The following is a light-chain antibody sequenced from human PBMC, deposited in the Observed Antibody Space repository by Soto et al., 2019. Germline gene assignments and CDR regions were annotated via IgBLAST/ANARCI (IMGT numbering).Light chain of an antibody. J-gene: IGKJ2*01. V-gene: IGKV1-5*03. Sequence: DIQMTQSPSTLSASVGDRVSITCRASHSIGTWLAWHQQKPGKAPKSLINKASNLETVVPSRFNGSGSGTEFNLTISSLQPDYFATYFCQQYNTYPYTFGQGTKLESK. CDR2: KAS. CDR1: HSIGTW. CDR3: QQYNTYPYT.